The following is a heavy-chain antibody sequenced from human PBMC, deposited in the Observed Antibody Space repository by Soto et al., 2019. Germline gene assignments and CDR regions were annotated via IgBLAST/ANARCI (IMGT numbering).Heavy chain of an antibody. CDR1: GFTFSSYA. J-gene: IGHJ4*02. Sequence: GGSLRLSCAASGFTFSSYAMGWVRQTPGKGLEWVSAISARGDSTHNADSVKGRFTISRDNSKTTLYLQMNSLRAEDTAIYYCAKFYSSASYFPDYWGQGALVTVSS. V-gene: IGHV3-23*01. D-gene: IGHD3-22*01. CDR3: AKFYSSASYFPDY. CDR2: ISARGDST.